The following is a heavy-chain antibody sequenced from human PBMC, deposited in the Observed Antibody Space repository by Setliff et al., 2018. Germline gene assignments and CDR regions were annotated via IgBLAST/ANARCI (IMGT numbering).Heavy chain of an antibody. J-gene: IGHJ3*02. D-gene: IGHD3-22*01. CDR3: ARDVFPYHYEGAFDI. CDR1: GYTFTSHY. CDR2: INPSSGRT. V-gene: IGHV1-46*01. Sequence: ASVKVSCKASGYTFTSHYMHWVRQAPGLGLEWIGTINPSSGRTSYAQKFQGRVTMTRDTSTSTVYMDMSSLRSEDTAVYYCARDVFPYHYEGAFDIRVQGTMVTVSS.